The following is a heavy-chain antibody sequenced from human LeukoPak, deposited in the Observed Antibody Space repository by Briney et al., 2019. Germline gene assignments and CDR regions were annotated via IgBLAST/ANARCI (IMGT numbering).Heavy chain of an antibody. CDR3: ASDGFDY. CDR1: GFTFSSYW. J-gene: IGHJ4*02. Sequence: GGSLRLSCSASGFTFSSYWMSWVRQAPGKGLEWVANIKHGGSEKYYLDSVNGRSPNSRDNAKNSLYRQMNSLRAEDTAVYYCASDGFDYWGQGTLVTVSS. CDR2: IKHGGSEK. V-gene: IGHV3-7*01.